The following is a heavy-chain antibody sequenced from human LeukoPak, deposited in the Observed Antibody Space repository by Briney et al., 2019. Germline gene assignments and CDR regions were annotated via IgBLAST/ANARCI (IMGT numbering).Heavy chain of an antibody. Sequence: ASVKVSCKASGYTFTGYYMHWVRQAPGQGLEWMGWISAYNGNTNYAQKLQGRVTMTTDTSTSTAYMELRSLRSDDTAVYYCARAMVRGVIPIRFDYWGQGTLVTVSS. CDR2: ISAYNGNT. CDR3: ARAMVRGVIPIRFDY. D-gene: IGHD3-10*01. J-gene: IGHJ4*02. V-gene: IGHV1-18*04. CDR1: GYTFTGYY.